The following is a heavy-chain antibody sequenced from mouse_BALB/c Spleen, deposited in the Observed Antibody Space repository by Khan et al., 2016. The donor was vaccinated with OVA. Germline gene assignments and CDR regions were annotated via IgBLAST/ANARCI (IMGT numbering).Heavy chain of an antibody. Sequence: EVELVESGGDLVKPGGSLKLSCAASGFTFSSYSMSWVRQTPDKRLEWVASISSGGDYTYYPDSVKGRFTITRDNAKNTLYLQMSDLKSEDTAMYYCAVHLTASFTYWGQGTLVTVSA. CDR3: AVHLTASFTY. D-gene: IGHD4-1*01. V-gene: IGHV5-6*01. J-gene: IGHJ3*01. CDR2: ISSGGDYT. CDR1: GFTFSSYS.